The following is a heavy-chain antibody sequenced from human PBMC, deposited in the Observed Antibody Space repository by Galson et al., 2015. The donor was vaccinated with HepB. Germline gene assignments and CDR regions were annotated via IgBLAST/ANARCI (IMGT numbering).Heavy chain of an antibody. CDR3: TADLPGGVSDFFDY. D-gene: IGHD3-16*01. V-gene: IGHV3-30*02. CDR2: LRYDGYND. J-gene: IGHJ4*02. Sequence: SLRLSCAASGFDLRNDGIHRVRQRPGHGLEWVAFLRYDGYNDYYGDSVRGRFTISRDNSKNTIYLEMNSLKTEDTAVYYCTADLPGGVSDFFDYWGQGTLVTVSS. CDR1: GFDLRNDG.